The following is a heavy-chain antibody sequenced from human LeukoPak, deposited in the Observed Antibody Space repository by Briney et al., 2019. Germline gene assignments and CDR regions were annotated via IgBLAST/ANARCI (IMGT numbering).Heavy chain of an antibody. J-gene: IGHJ4*02. V-gene: IGHV4-4*02. D-gene: IGHD1-26*01. CDR2: VHLNGAT. Sequence: SETLSLTCAVSGGSILSTNWWSWVRPPPGKGLEWIGGVHLNGATNYNPSVEGRVTMSIDKSKNHLSLEVISVTAADTAMYYCTRESGAFSPFGFWGQGTLVTVSS. CDR1: GGSILSTNW. CDR3: TRESGAFSPFGF.